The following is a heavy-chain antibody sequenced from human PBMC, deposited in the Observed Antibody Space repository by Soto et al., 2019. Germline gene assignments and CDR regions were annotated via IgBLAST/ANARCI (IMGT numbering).Heavy chain of an antibody. CDR3: ARFSSGLDAFDI. CDR1: GFTFSSDA. J-gene: IGHJ3*02. D-gene: IGHD6-19*01. CDR2: ISYDGSKK. V-gene: IGHV3-30-3*01. Sequence: QVQLVESGGGVVQPGRSLRLSCAASGFTFSSDAMHWVRQAPGKGLEWVAVISYDGSKKDYADSVKGRFTISRDNSKNTLYLQMNSLRAEDTAVYYCARFSSGLDAFDIWGQVTMVTVSS.